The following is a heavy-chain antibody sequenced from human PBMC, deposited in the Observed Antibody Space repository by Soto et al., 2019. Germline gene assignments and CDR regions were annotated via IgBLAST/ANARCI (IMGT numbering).Heavy chain of an antibody. J-gene: IGHJ4*02. Sequence: QVQLVHSGAEVKKPGSSVRVSCKTSGGTFRTYAINWVRQAPGQGLEWMGSIIPLLGTVKYAQRFQGRVKITADESTSTAYMKLSSLRSEDTAVFYCARAKEYYNGYDPPYYFDYWGQGTLVTVSS. CDR3: ARAKEYYNGYDPPYYFDY. V-gene: IGHV1-69*15. CDR2: IIPLLGTV. CDR1: GGTFRTYA. D-gene: IGHD5-12*01.